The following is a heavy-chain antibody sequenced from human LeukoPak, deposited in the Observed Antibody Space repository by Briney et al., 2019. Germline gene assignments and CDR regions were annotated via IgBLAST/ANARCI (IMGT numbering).Heavy chain of an antibody. CDR3: ARAGSCDILTGYYTRHAFDI. CDR1: GGSFSGYY. CDR2: INHSGSP. Sequence: SETLSLTCAVYGGSFSGYYWSWIRQPPGKGLEWIGEINHSGSPNYNPSLKSRVTISVDTSKNQFSLKLSSVTAADTAVYYCARAGSCDILTGYYTRHAFDIWGQGTMVTVSS. J-gene: IGHJ3*02. V-gene: IGHV4-34*01. D-gene: IGHD3-9*01.